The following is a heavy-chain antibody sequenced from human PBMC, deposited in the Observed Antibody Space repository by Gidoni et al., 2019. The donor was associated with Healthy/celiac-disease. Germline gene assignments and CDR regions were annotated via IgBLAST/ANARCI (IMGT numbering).Heavy chain of an antibody. V-gene: IGHV3-7*04. J-gene: IGHJ4*02. CDR2: IKQDGSEE. D-gene: IGHD3-10*01. CDR3: ARDDLRGVPRVDY. CDR1: GFTSSSDW. Sequence: EVQLVEAGGGTVQPGGYLRLSCAASGFTSSSDWMSWVRQAPGKGLEWVANIKQDGSEEYYVDSVKGRFTISRDNAKNSLYLQLNSLSAEDTAVYYCARDDLRGVPRVDYWGQGTLVTVSS.